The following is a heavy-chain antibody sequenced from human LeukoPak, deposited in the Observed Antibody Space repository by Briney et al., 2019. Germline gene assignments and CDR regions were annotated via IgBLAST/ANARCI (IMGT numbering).Heavy chain of an antibody. CDR1: GFTFSRYG. D-gene: IGHD3-10*01. J-gene: IGHJ3*02. Sequence: GRSLRLSCAASGFTFSRYGMHGVRQAPAKGLEWVAVIWYDGSNKYYADSVKGRFTIPRDNSNNTLYLQMHSLRAEDTAVYYCAKGWGYYYGSGSHHDAFDSWGQGAKVTVSS. V-gene: IGHV3-33*06. CDR3: AKGWGYYYGSGSHHDAFDS. CDR2: IWYDGSNK.